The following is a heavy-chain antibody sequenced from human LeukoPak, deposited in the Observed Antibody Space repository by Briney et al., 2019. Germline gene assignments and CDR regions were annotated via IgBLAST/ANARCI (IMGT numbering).Heavy chain of an antibody. CDR1: GYSFTSYW. Sequence: GESLKISCKGSGYSFTSYWIGWVRQMPGKGLEWMGIIYPDDSDTRYSPSFQGQVTISADKSISTAYLQWSSLKASDTAMYYCARVGAPAAEWLRGYFDYWGQGTLVTVSS. D-gene: IGHD3-3*01. CDR2: IYPDDSDT. CDR3: ARVGAPAAEWLRGYFDY. J-gene: IGHJ4*02. V-gene: IGHV5-51*01.